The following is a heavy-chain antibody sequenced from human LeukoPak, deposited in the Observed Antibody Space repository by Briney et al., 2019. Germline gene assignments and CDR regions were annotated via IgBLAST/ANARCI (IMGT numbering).Heavy chain of an antibody. CDR2: ISGSGGST. Sequence: GESLRLSCAASGFTFSSYAMSWVRQAPGKGLEWVSAISGSGGSTYYADSVKGRFAISRDNSKNTLYLQMNSLRAEDTAVYYCAKPKFPGRGLVMLFDYWGQGTLVTVSS. CDR3: AKPKFPGRGLVMLFDY. J-gene: IGHJ4*02. CDR1: GFTFSSYA. V-gene: IGHV3-23*01. D-gene: IGHD3/OR15-3a*01.